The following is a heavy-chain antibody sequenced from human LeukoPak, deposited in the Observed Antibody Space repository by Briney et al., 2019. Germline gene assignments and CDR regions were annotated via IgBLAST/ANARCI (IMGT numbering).Heavy chain of an antibody. CDR3: ARDRVSGSGSIDY. CDR1: GITFKNYG. J-gene: IGHJ4*02. Sequence: PGGTLRLSCAASGITFKNYGMSWVRQAPGKGLEWVSGISGTGENTYYADSVKGRFTISRDNAKNSLYLQMNSLRVEDTAVYYCARDRVSGSGSIDYWGQGTLVTVSS. V-gene: IGHV3-23*01. D-gene: IGHD3-10*01. CDR2: ISGTGENT.